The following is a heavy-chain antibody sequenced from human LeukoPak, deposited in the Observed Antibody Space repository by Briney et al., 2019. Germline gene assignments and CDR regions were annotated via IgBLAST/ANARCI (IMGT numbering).Heavy chain of an antibody. V-gene: IGHV1-2*02. Sequence: ASVKASCKASGYILTGYYMHWVRQAPGQGLEWMGWINPNSGVTNYAQKFQGRVTMTRDTSISTAYMEVSNLRSDDTAVYYCARDHLEYYYASGTRYFDSWGQGTLVTVSS. CDR2: INPNSGVT. J-gene: IGHJ4*02. CDR1: GYILTGYY. D-gene: IGHD3-10*01. CDR3: ARDHLEYYYASGTRYFDS.